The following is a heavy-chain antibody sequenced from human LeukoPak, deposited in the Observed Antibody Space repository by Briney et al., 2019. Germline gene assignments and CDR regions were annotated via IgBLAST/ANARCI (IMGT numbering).Heavy chain of an antibody. CDR1: GFTFSNYC. CDR2: INQDGSEK. J-gene: IGHJ3*02. V-gene: IGHV3-7*01. CDR3: ARSLYDSWTGYHHGSDI. Sequence: GGSLRLSCAASGFTFSNYCMTWVRQAPGKGLEWVANINQDGSEKYYVDSVKGRFTISGDNAKISLFLEMKSLRAEDTAVYDCARSLYDSWTGYHHGSDIWGQGTMVTVSS. D-gene: IGHD3-3*01.